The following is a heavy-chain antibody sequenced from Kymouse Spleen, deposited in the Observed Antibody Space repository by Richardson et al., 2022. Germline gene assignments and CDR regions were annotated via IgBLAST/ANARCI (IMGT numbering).Heavy chain of an antibody. CDR3: AREGRVEYSSFYFDY. V-gene: IGHV4-59*01. Sequence: QVQLQESGPGLVKPSETLSLTCTVSGGSISSYYWSWIRQPPGKGLEWIGYIYYSGSTNYNPSLKSRVTISVDTSKNQFSLKLSSVTAADTAVYYCAREGRVEYSSFYFDYWGQGTLVTVSS. D-gene: IGHD6-6*01. CDR1: GGSISSYY. J-gene: IGHJ4*02. CDR2: IYYSGST.